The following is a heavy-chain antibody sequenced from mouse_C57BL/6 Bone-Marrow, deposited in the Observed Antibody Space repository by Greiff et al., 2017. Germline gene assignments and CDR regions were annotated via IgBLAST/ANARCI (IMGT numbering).Heavy chain of an antibody. J-gene: IGHJ4*01. CDR3: ARYVGWPYAMDY. Sequence: EVMLVESGPELVKPGASVKISCKASGYTFTDYYMNWVKQSHGKSLEWIGDINPNNGGTSYNQKFKGKATLTVDKSSSTAYMELRSLTSEDSAVYYCARYVGWPYAMDYWGQGTSVTVSS. CDR2: INPNNGGT. V-gene: IGHV1-26*01. CDR1: GYTFTDYY. D-gene: IGHD2-3*01.